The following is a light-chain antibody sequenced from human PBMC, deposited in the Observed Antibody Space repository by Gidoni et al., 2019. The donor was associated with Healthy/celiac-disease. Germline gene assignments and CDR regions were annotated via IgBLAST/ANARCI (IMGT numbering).Light chain of an antibody. CDR2: GNS. CDR3: QSYDSSLSGSVV. CDR1: SSNIGAGYD. Sequence: QSVLTQPPSVPGAPGPRVTISCTGSSSNIGAGYDVHWYQQLPGTAPKLLIYGNSNRPSGVPDRFSGSKSGTSASLAITGLQAEDEADYYCQSYDSSLSGSVVFGGGTKLTVL. V-gene: IGLV1-40*01. J-gene: IGLJ2*01.